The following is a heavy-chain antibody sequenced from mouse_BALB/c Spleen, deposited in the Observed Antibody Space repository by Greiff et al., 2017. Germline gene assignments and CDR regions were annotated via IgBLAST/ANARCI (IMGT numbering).Heavy chain of an antibody. V-gene: IGHV5-4*02. Sequence: EVQRVESGGGLVQPGGSLKLSCAASGFTFSSYTMSWVRQTPEKRLEWVAYISDGGSYTYYPDSVKGRFTISRDNAKNNLYLQMSSLKSEDTAMYYCARDGSSFFAYWGQGTLVTVSA. CDR2: ISDGGSYT. CDR3: ARDGSSFFAY. CDR1: GFTFSSYT. J-gene: IGHJ3*01. D-gene: IGHD1-1*01.